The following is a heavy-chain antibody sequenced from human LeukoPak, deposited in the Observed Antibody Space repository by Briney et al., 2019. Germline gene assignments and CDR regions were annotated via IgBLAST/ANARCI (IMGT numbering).Heavy chain of an antibody. D-gene: IGHD6-6*01. CDR1: GFTFSSYG. Sequence: PGGSLRLSCAASGFTFSSYGMHWVRQAPGKGPEWVAFIWYDGSNKYYADSVKGRFTISRDNSKNTLYLQMNSLRAEDTAVYYCAKDSSSSWSRYYFDYWGQGTLVTVSS. CDR3: AKDSSSSWSRYYFDY. CDR2: IWYDGSNK. V-gene: IGHV3-30*02. J-gene: IGHJ4*02.